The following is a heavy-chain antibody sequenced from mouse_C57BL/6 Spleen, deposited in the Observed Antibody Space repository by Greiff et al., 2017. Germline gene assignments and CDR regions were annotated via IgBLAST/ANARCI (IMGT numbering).Heavy chain of an antibody. V-gene: IGHV5-6*02. CDR1: GFTFSSYG. Sequence: EVMLVESGRDLVKPGGSLKLSCAASGFTFSSYGMSWVRQTPDKRLEWVATISRGGSYTYYPDSMKGRFTISRDNAKNTLYLQMSSLKSEDTAMYDCARPISTVVDWFAYWGQGTLVTVSA. CDR3: ARPISTVVDWFAY. D-gene: IGHD1-1*01. CDR2: ISRGGSYT. J-gene: IGHJ3*01.